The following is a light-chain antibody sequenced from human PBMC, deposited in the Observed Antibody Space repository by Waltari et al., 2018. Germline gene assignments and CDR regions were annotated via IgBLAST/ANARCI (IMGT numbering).Light chain of an antibody. CDR3: QQYSDDWT. J-gene: IGKJ1*01. CDR2: RAS. Sequence: DIQMTQSHSTLSASVGDTVSITCRASQSINRWLAWYQQKPGNAPNRLIYRASTLESGVPSRFSGSESGAEFTLTISSLQPDDFATYYCQQYSDDWTFGQGTKVEIK. V-gene: IGKV1-5*03. CDR1: QSINRW.